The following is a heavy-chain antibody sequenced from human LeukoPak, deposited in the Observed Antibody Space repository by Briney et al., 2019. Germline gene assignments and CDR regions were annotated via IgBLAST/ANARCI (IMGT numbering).Heavy chain of an antibody. J-gene: IGHJ4*02. Sequence: ASVKVSCKASGYTFTGYYMHWVRQAPGQGLEWMGWINPNSGGINYAQKFQGRVTMTRDTSISTAYMELSRLRSDDTAVYYCARGRSSSWYVVYWGQGTLVTVSS. CDR2: INPNSGGI. D-gene: IGHD6-13*01. V-gene: IGHV1-2*02. CDR3: ARGRSSSWYVVY. CDR1: GYTFTGYY.